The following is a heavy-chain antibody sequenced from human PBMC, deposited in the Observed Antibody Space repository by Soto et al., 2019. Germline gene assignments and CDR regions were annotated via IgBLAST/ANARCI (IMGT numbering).Heavy chain of an antibody. J-gene: IGHJ4*02. Sequence: GGSLRLSSTASGFTCVTYWMRWVRQAPGKGLEWVSRVNTDVSSTSYADSVKGRFTISRDNAKNTLYLQMNSLRAEDTAVYYCARDGGYTNGWYLDSWGQGTLVTVSS. V-gene: IGHV3-74*01. CDR3: ARDGGYTNGWYLDS. CDR2: VNTDVSST. CDR1: GFTCVTYW. D-gene: IGHD3-16*01.